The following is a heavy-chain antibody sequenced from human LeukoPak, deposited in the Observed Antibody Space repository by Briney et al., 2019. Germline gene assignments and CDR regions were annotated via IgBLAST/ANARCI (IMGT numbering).Heavy chain of an antibody. Sequence: PSETLSLTCAVSGASISSSYWWSWVRQPPGKGLEWIGEIYHSGGTNYKPSLESRVTLSLDKSNNQFSLKLTSVTAADTAVYYCARDLRGMVDYWGQGTLVSVS. V-gene: IGHV4-4*02. J-gene: IGHJ4*02. CDR2: IYHSGGT. CDR3: ARDLRGMVDY. D-gene: IGHD3-16*01. CDR1: GASISSSYW.